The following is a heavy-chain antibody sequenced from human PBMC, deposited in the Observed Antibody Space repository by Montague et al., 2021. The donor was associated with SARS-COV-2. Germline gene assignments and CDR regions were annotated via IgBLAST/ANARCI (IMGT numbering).Heavy chain of an antibody. D-gene: IGHD3-22*01. CDR1: GFTFSSYA. J-gene: IGHJ4*02. Sequence: SLRLSCAASGFTFSSYAMSWVRQAPGKGLEWVSGISDSGGSTYYADSVKGRFTISRDNSKNTLYLQMNSLRAEDTAVYYCAKGGERITMIVVVITLADFDYWGQGTLVTASS. CDR3: AKGGERITMIVVVITLADFDY. CDR2: ISDSGGST. V-gene: IGHV3-23*01.